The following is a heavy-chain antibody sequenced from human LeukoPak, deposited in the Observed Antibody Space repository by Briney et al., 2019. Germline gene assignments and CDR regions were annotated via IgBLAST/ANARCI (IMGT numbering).Heavy chain of an antibody. J-gene: IGHJ6*03. CDR2: INPNSGGT. CDR1: GYTFTGYY. CDR3: ARDRGVDYCSGGSCSHYYYYMDV. V-gene: IGHV1-2*02. Sequence: ASVKVSCKASGYTFTGYYMHWGRQAPGQGLEWMGWINPNSGGTNYAQKFQGRVTMNRHTSISTAYMELSRLRSDDTAVYYCARDRGVDYCSGGSCSHYYYYMDVWGKGTTVTISS. D-gene: IGHD2-15*01.